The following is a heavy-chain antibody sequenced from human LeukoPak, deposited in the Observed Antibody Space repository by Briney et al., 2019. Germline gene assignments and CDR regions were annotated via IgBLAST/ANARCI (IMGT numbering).Heavy chain of an antibody. J-gene: IGHJ4*02. CDR2: IYHTGST. D-gene: IGHD6-6*01. V-gene: IGHV4-59*12. CDR3: ARDGSSSSPRSFDY. Sequence: PSETLSLTCTVSGGSISSYYWSWIRQPPGMGLEWIGYIYHTGSTNYNPSLKSRVTISVDTSKNQFSLKVNSVTAADTAVYYCARDGSSSSPRSFDYWAREPWSPSPQ. CDR1: GGSISSYY.